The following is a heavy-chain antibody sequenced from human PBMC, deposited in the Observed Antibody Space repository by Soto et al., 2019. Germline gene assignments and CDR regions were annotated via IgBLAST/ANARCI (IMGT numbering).Heavy chain of an antibody. CDR1: GYTFTSFG. J-gene: IGHJ4*02. V-gene: IGHV1-18*01. Sequence: QVHLLQSGAEVKKPGASVKVSCKGSGYTFTSFGITWVRQAPGQGLEWMGWISAHNGNTDYAQKLQGRGTETRDTSTSTAYMALRSRRSDDTAVYYCARGRYGDYWGQGALVTVSS. CDR2: ISAHNGNT. CDR3: ARGRYGDY. D-gene: IGHD1-1*01.